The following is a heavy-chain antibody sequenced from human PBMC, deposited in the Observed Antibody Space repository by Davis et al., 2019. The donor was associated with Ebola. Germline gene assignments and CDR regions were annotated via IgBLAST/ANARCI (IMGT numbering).Heavy chain of an antibody. D-gene: IGHD4-17*01. CDR1: GFTFSSYS. CDR2: ISSSSSTI. CDR3: AKGGGDYAIDY. J-gene: IGHJ4*02. V-gene: IGHV3-48*01. Sequence: GESLKISCAASGFTFSSYSMNWVRQAPGKGLEWVSYISSSSSTIYYADSVKGRFTISRDNSKNTLYLQMNSLRAEDTAVYYCAKGGGDYAIDYWGQGTLVTVSS.